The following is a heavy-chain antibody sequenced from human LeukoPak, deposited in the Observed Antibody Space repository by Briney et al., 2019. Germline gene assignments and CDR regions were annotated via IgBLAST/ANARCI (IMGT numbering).Heavy chain of an antibody. CDR1: GGSISSGDYY. D-gene: IGHD2/OR15-2a*01. V-gene: IGHV4-30-4*08. CDR3: ARGNNPYYFDY. Sequence: SETLSLTCTVSGGSISSGDYYWSWIRQPPGKGLEWIGYIYYRGSSFYNPSLKSRVTISVDTSKNHVSLNLSSVTAADTAVYYCARGNNPYYFDYWGQGTLVTVSS. CDR2: IYYRGSS. J-gene: IGHJ4*02.